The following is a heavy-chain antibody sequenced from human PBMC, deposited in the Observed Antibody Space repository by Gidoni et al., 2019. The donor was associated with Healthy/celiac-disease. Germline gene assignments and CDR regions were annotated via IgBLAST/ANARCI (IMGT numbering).Heavy chain of an antibody. CDR2: IYSGSST. CDR1: GFTVSSNY. V-gene: IGHV3-53*01. Sequence: EVQLVESRGGLLQPGGSLRLSCSASGFTVSSNYMSWVRQAPGKGLEWVSVIYSGSSTYYADSVKGRFTISRDNYKNTLYLQMNSLRAEDTAVYYCARELLELSSYWGQGTLVTVSS. D-gene: IGHD1-26*01. J-gene: IGHJ4*02. CDR3: ARELLELSSY.